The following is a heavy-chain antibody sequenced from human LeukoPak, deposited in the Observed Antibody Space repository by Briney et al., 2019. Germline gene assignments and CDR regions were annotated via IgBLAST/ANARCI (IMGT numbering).Heavy chain of an antibody. CDR1: GLTLSSYW. Sequence: TGGSLRLSCAASGLTLSSYWMHWVRQAPGKGLVWVSRINSDGSITNYADSAKGRFTISRDNAKNTLYLQMNSLRDEDTPVYYCASALESKGRNALDYWGQGTLVTVSS. CDR3: ASALESKGRNALDY. D-gene: IGHD4-23*01. CDR2: INSDGSIT. J-gene: IGHJ4*02. V-gene: IGHV3-74*01.